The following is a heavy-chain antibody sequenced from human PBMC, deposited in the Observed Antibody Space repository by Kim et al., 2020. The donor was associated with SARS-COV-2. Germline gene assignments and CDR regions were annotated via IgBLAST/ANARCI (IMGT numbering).Heavy chain of an antibody. CDR2: INHSGST. CDR3: ARGFQTKTVNSSGWYRRGNWFDP. Sequence: SETLSLTCAVYGGSFSGYYWSWIRQPPGKGLEWIGEINHSGSTNYNPSLESRVTISVDTSKNQFSLKLSSVTAADTAVYYCARGFQTKTVNSSGWYRRGNWFDPWGQGTLVTVSS. J-gene: IGHJ5*02. D-gene: IGHD6-19*01. V-gene: IGHV4-34*01. CDR1: GGSFSGYY.